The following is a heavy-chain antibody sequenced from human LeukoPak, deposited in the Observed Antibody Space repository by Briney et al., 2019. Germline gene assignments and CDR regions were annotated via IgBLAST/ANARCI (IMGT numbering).Heavy chain of an antibody. V-gene: IGHV4-39*07. J-gene: IGHJ5*02. Sequence: SETLSLTCTVSGGSISTSSYSWGWIRQPPGKGLEWIGDINHSGTTNYSPSLKSRVTISVDTSKNQFSLKLSSVTAADTAVYYCARADLYYDFWSGYWFDPWGQGTLVTVSS. CDR2: INHSGTT. CDR1: GGSISTSSYS. CDR3: ARADLYYDFWSGYWFDP. D-gene: IGHD3-3*01.